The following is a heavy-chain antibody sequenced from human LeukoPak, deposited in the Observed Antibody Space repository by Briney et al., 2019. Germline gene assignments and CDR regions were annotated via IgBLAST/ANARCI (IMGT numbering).Heavy chain of an antibody. CDR3: ARDVSGWRFDY. CDR1: GGSISSGDYY. V-gene: IGHV4-30-4*01. J-gene: IGHJ4*02. Sequence: PSETLSLTCTVSGGSISSGDYYWSWIRQPPGKGLEWIGYIYYSGSTYYNPSLKSRVTISVDTSKNQFSLRLSSVTAADTAVYYCARDVSGWRFDYWGQGTLVTVSS. D-gene: IGHD6-19*01. CDR2: IYYSGST.